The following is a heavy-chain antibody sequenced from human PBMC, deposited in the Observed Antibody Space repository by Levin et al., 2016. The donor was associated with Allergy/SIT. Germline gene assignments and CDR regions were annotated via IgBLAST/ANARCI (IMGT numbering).Heavy chain of an antibody. Sequence: ASVKVSCKASGYTFTGYYMHWVRQAPGQGLEWMGWINPNSGGTNYAQKFQGRVTMTRDTSISTAYMELSRLRSDDTAVYYCARDKDTAMVPPSPDWYFDLWGRGTLVTVSS. CDR3: ARDKDTAMVPPSPDWYFDL. CDR1: GYTFTGYY. D-gene: IGHD5-18*01. V-gene: IGHV1-2*02. J-gene: IGHJ2*01. CDR2: INPNSGGT.